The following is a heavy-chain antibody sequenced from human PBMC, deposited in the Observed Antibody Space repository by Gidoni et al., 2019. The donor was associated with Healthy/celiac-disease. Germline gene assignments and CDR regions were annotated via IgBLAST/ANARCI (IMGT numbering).Heavy chain of an antibody. CDR1: GGSISSGDYY. CDR2: IYNSGTT. CDR3: ARDLDFWSGWGGMDV. V-gene: IGHV4-30-4*08. Sequence: QVQLQESGPGLVKPSQTLSLTCSVSGGSISSGDYYWSWIRQPPGKGLEWIGYIYNSGTTYYNPSLRSRITISVDTSKNQFSLKLSSVTAADTAIYYCARDLDFWSGWGGMDVWGQGTTVTVSS. D-gene: IGHD3-3*01. J-gene: IGHJ6*02.